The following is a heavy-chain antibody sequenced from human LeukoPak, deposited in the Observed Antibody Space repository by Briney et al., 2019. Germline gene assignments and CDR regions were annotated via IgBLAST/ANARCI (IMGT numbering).Heavy chain of an antibody. J-gene: IGHJ4*02. CDR1: GFTFSRYT. CDR2: ISSSSTYV. CDR3: TRAISD. V-gene: IGHV3-21*04. Sequence: GGSLRLSCAASGFTFSRYTMTWVRQAPGKGLEWVSCISSSSTYVYYGDSVKGRFTISRDNAKNSLFLQMDSLTVDDTAIYYCTRAISDWGQGTLVTVSS.